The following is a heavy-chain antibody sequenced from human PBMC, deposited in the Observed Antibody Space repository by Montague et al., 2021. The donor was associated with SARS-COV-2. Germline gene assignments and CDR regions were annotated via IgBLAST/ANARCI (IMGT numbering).Heavy chain of an antibody. CDR1: GFSISSGFY. Sequence: SETLSLTCSVSGFSISSGFYWDWIRQSPGKGPEWIGTVYHSGYTXYNPSLKGRVTVSIDTSKNQFSLTVTSVTAADTAVYFCARRGYTGSDYFDYWGQGTLVTVSS. CDR3: ARRGYTGSDYFDY. D-gene: IGHD5-12*01. J-gene: IGHJ4*02. V-gene: IGHV4-38-2*01. CDR2: VYHSGYT.